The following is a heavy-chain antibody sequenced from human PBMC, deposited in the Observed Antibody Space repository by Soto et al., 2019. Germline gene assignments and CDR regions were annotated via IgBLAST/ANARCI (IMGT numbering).Heavy chain of an antibody. Sequence: QVQLVESGGGVVQPGRSLRLSCAASGFTFSSYAMHWVRQAPGKGLEWVAVISYDGSNKYYADSVKGRFTISRDNSKNTLYLQMTSLQAEDTAVYYCARKSVLLWFGEFAFDSWGQGTLVTVSS. D-gene: IGHD3-10*01. CDR3: ARKSVLLWFGEFAFDS. CDR2: ISYDGSNK. V-gene: IGHV3-30-3*01. J-gene: IGHJ4*02. CDR1: GFTFSSYA.